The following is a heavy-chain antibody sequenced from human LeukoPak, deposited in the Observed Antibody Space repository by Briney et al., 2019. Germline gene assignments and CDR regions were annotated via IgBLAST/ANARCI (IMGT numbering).Heavy chain of an antibody. CDR2: ISGGGGST. J-gene: IGHJ6*03. D-gene: IGHD1-7*01. CDR3: AKRRGLELLYYYYMDV. V-gene: IGHV3-23*01. Sequence: GGSLRLSCAASGFTFSSYGMTWVRQAPGKGLEWVSAISGGGGSTYYADSVKGRFTISRDNSKNTLFLQMNSLRAEDTAVYYCAKRRGLELLYYYYMDVWGKGTTVTVSS. CDR1: GFTFSSYG.